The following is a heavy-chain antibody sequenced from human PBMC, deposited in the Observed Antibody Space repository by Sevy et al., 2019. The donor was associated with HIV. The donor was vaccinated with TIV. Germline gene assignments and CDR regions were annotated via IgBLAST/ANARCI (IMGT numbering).Heavy chain of an antibody. V-gene: IGHV1-2*02. D-gene: IGHD4-4*01. CDR2: INSKSGAT. CDR3: ATEYSYDY. J-gene: IGHJ4*02. Sequence: ASVKVSCKASGHTSSDYYIQWVRQAPGQGLECMGWINSKSGATSYPQKFQGRVTMTSDTSISTAYMELSRLRSDDTAVYYCATEYSYDYWGQGTLVTVSS. CDR1: GHTSSDYY.